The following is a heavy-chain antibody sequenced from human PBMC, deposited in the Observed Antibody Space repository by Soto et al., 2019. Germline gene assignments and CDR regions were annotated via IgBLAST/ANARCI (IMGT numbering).Heavy chain of an antibody. CDR2: ISAYNGNT. V-gene: IGHV1-18*01. D-gene: IGHD2-15*01. CDR1: GYTFTSYG. CDR3: ARVARCSGGSCYSREYFDY. J-gene: IGHJ4*02. Sequence: QVQLVQSGAEVKKPGASVKVSCKASGYTFTSYGISWVRQAPGQGLEWMGWISAYNGNTNYAQKLQGRVTMTTDTSTSTAYMELRSLRSGDTAVYYCARVARCSGGSCYSREYFDYWGQGTLVTVSS.